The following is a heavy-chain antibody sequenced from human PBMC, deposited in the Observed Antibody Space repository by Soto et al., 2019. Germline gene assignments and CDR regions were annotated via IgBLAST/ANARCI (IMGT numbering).Heavy chain of an antibody. CDR3: ARDRSILAPYSSSWYDARGPNYYYYGMDV. D-gene: IGHD6-13*01. CDR2: IYYSGST. V-gene: IGHV4-61*01. J-gene: IGHJ6*02. Sequence: PSETLSLTCTVSGGSVSSGSYYWSWIRQPPGKGLEWIGYIYYSGSTNYNPSLKSRVTISVDTSKNQFSLKLSSVTAADTAVYYCARDRSILAPYSSSWYDARGPNYYYYGMDVWGQGTTVTVSS. CDR1: GGSVSSGSYY.